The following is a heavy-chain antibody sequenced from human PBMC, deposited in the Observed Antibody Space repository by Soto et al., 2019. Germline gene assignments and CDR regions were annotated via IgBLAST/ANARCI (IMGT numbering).Heavy chain of an antibody. D-gene: IGHD5-12*01. J-gene: IGHJ4*02. V-gene: IGHV3-21*01. CDR3: ARDDVATGAMDY. CDR2: ISSSSSYI. Sequence: EVQLVESGGGLVKPGGSLRLSCAASGFTFSSYSMNWVRQAPGKGLEWVSSISSSSSYIYYADSVKGRFTISRDNAKNSLYLQMNSLRAEDTAVYYCARDDVATGAMDYWGQGTLVTVSS. CDR1: GFTFSSYS.